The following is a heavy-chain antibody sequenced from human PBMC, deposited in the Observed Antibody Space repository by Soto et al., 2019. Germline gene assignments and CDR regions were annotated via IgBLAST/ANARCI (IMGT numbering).Heavy chain of an antibody. J-gene: IGHJ4*02. Sequence: ASVKVSCKASGYTFTSYAMRWVRQATGQRLEWMGWINAGNGNTKYSQKFQGRVTITRDTSASTAYMELSSLRSEDTAVYYCAREGSEARIAAAGTNFDYWGQGTLVTVSS. CDR3: AREGSEARIAAAGTNFDY. CDR1: GYTFTSYA. D-gene: IGHD6-13*01. V-gene: IGHV1-3*01. CDR2: INAGNGNT.